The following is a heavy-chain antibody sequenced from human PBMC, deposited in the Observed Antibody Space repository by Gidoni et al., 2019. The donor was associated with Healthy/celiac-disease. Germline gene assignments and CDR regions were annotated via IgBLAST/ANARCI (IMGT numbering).Heavy chain of an antibody. CDR2: IYWDDDK. CDR1: GFSLSTSGVG. J-gene: IGHJ4*02. V-gene: IGHV2-5*02. CDR3: AHRQSTMVRD. Sequence: QITLKESGPTLVKPTQTLTLTCTFSGFSLSTSGVGVSWNRQPPGKALEWLALIYWDDDKRYSPSLTSRLTITKYTSKNQVVLTMTNMDPVDTATYYCAHRQSTMVRDWGQGTLVPVSS. D-gene: IGHD3-10*01.